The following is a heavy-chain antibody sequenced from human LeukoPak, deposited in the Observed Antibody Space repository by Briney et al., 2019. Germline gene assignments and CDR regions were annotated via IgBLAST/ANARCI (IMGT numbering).Heavy chain of an antibody. CDR2: ILYDGSNK. CDR1: GFTFSRYA. CDR3: ARESEAFDI. Sequence: QPGGSLRLSCAASGFTFSRYAMHWVRQAPGKGLEWVAVILYDGSNKYYADSVKGRFTISRDNSKNTLYLQMNSLRVEDTAVYYCARESEAFDIWGQGTMVTVSS. J-gene: IGHJ3*02. V-gene: IGHV3-30-3*01.